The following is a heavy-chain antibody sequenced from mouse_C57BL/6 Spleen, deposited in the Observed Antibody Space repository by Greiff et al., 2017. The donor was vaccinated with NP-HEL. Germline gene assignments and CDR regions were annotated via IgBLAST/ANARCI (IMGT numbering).Heavy chain of an antibody. CDR3: ARIYPFDY. Sequence: QVQLQQSGPELVKPGASVKISCKASGYAFSSSWMNWVKQRPGKGLEWIGRIYPGDGDTNYNGKFKGKATLTADKSSSTAYMQLSSLTSEDSAVYFCARIYPFDYWGQGTTLTVSS. CDR2: IYPGDGDT. J-gene: IGHJ2*01. CDR1: GYAFSSSW. V-gene: IGHV1-82*01. D-gene: IGHD2-3*01.